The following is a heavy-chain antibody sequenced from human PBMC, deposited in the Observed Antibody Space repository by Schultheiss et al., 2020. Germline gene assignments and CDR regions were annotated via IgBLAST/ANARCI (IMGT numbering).Heavy chain of an antibody. CDR3: AKVEAAAAPRGYYFDY. V-gene: IGHV3-23*01. J-gene: IGHJ4*02. D-gene: IGHD6-13*01. CDR2: ISGIGGST. Sequence: GGSLRLSCAASGFTFSSYAMSLVRQAPGKGLEWVSAISGIGGSTYYADSVKGRFTISRDNSKNTLYLQMNSLRAEDTAVYYCAKVEAAAAPRGYYFDYWGQGTLVTVS. CDR1: GFTFSSYA.